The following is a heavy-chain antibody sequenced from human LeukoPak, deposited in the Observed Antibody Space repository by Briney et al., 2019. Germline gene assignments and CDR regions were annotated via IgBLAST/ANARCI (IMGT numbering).Heavy chain of an antibody. CDR1: GGSFSDYY. V-gene: IGHV4-59*10. D-gene: IGHD6-6*01. J-gene: IGHJ4*02. CDR2: IYTSGST. CDR3: ARVPIAARLVDY. Sequence: SETLSLTCAVYGGSFSDYYCNWIRQPAGKGLEWIGRIYTSGSTNSNPSLKSRVTMSVDRSKNQFSLKLSSVTAADTAVYYCARVPIAARLVDYWGQGTLVTVSS.